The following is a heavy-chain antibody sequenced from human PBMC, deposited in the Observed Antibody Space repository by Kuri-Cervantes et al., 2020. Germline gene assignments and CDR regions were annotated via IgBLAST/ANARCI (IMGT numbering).Heavy chain of an antibody. CDR3: ARDSAMDSSNPLDF. CDR2: ISVDNGNR. CDR1: GYTFTNYG. D-gene: IGHD4-11*01. J-gene: IGHJ4*02. Sequence: ASVKVSCKASGYTFTNYGISWVRQAPGQGLEWMGWISVDNGNRNYAQKFQGRITMTTDTSTRTAYMEMRRLRSDDTAVYYCARDSAMDSSNPLDFWGQGTLVTVSS. V-gene: IGHV1-18*01.